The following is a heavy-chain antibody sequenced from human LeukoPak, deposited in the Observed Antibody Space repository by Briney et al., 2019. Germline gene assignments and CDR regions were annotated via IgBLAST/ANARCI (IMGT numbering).Heavy chain of an antibody. CDR2: IRSRTDGGTT. D-gene: IGHD6-13*01. V-gene: IGHV3-15*01. CDR3: TTRRLAAAGFDY. CDR1: GFTFTNAW. Sequence: PGGSLGLSCAASGFTFTNAWMSWVRQAPGKGLEWVGRIRSRTDGGTTDYAAPVKGRFTISRDDSKDTLYLQMNSLKTEDTAVYYCTTRRLAAAGFDYWGQGTLVTVSS. J-gene: IGHJ4*02.